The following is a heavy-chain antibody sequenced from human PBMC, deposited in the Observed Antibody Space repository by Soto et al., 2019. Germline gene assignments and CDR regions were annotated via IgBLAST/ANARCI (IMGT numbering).Heavy chain of an antibody. CDR3: AKVTFSGDYYYSYGMDV. Sequence: QEKLVESGGGVVQPGRSLRLSCAASGFTFSAYGMHWVRQAPGKGLEWVKVISYDGSSKYYADSVKGRFIVSRDNSKNTLYLQMNSLRPEDTAVYYCAKVTFSGDYYYSYGMDVWGQGTTVTVSS. D-gene: IGHD1-26*01. J-gene: IGHJ6*02. CDR1: GFTFSAYG. CDR2: ISYDGSSK. V-gene: IGHV3-30*18.